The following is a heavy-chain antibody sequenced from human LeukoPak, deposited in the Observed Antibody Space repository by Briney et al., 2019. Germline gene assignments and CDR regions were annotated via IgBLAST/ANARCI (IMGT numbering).Heavy chain of an antibody. V-gene: IGHV4-34*01. CDR2: INHSGST. J-gene: IGHJ4*02. CDR3: ARDLSGFYY. Sequence: SETLSLTCAVYGGSLSSYYWRCLRQPPGKGLEWIGEINHSGSTNYNPSLKSRVTISVDTSKNQFSLKLSSVTAPDTAVYYYARDLSGFYYWGQGTLVTVSS. CDR1: GGSLSSYY.